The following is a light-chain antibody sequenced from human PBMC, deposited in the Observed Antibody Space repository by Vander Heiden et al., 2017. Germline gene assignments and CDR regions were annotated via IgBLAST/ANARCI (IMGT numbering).Light chain of an antibody. V-gene: IGKV1-9*01. CDR1: QVISSY. J-gene: IGKJ5*01. Sequence: DIQLTQSPSFLSASVGDRVTITCRASQVISSYLAWYQQKPGKAPKLLIYAASTLQSGVPSRFSGSGSGTEFTLTISSLQPEDFATYYCQQLNSYPSITFGQGTRLEIK. CDR3: QQLNSYPSIT. CDR2: AAS.